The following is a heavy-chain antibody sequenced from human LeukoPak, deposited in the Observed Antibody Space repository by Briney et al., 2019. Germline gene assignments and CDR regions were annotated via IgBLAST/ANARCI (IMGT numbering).Heavy chain of an antibody. V-gene: IGHV4-59*01. CDR1: GGSISSYY. Sequence: SETLSLTCTVSGGSISSYYWSWIRQPPGKGLEWIGYIYYSGSTNYNPSLKSRVTISVDTSKNQFSLKLSSVTAADTAVYYCARDGDLDPYYFDYWGRGTLVTVSS. CDR3: ARDGDLDPYYFDY. CDR2: IYYSGST. J-gene: IGHJ4*02. D-gene: IGHD7-27*01.